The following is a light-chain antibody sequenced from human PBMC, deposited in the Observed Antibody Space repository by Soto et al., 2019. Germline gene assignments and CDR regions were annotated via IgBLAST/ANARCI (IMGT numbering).Light chain of an antibody. CDR2: DAS. J-gene: IGKJ2*01. CDR3: QHYNSYSMYT. Sequence: DIQMTQSPSTLSASLGDRVTITCRASQRISRWLAWYQQKPGKAPKVLIYDASNLESGVPSRVSGSGSGTEFTLTISSLQPDDFATYYCQHYNSYSMYTFGQGTKWEI. CDR1: QRISRW. V-gene: IGKV1-5*01.